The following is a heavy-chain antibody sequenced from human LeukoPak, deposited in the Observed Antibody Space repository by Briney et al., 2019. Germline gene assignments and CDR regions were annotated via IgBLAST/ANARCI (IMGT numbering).Heavy chain of an antibody. J-gene: IGHJ6*02. CDR2: ISYDGSNK. V-gene: IGHV3-30*03. D-gene: IGHD4/OR15-4a*01. CDR3: ARDLLDYGYSYYYGMDV. Sequence: GGSLRLSCAASGFTFSSYGMHWVRQAPGKGLEWVAVISYDGSNKYYADSVKGRFTISRDNSKNTLYLQMNSLRAEDTAVYYCARDLLDYGYSYYYGMDVWGQGTTVTVSS. CDR1: GFTFSSYG.